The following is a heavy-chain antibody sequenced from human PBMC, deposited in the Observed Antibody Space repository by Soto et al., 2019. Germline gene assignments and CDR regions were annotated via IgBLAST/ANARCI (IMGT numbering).Heavy chain of an antibody. J-gene: IGHJ5*02. Sequence: EMQLVESGGGLVQPGGSLRLSCAASKFSFSGYWMHWVRQAPGKGLMWVSRINSDGSVTTYADSVKGRFTISRDNAKNTVCLQINSLRAEDRAVYYCARVATGSYDWFDPWGQGTLVTVSS. CDR1: KFSFSGYW. D-gene: IGHD1-26*01. CDR3: ARVATGSYDWFDP. V-gene: IGHV3-74*01. CDR2: INSDGSVT.